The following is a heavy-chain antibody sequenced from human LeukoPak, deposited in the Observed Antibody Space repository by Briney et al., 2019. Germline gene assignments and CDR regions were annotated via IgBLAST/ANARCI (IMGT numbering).Heavy chain of an antibody. Sequence: GESLRISCKGPGYSFTTYWISWVRQMPGEGPEWMGRIHPSDSDTNYSPSFQGHVTFSTDKSISTAYLQWTSLKASDTAIYFCARHYYNDNTLLDFWGQGTLVTVSS. CDR1: GYSFTTYW. J-gene: IGHJ4*02. D-gene: IGHD3-22*01. V-gene: IGHV5-10-1*01. CDR3: ARHYYNDNTLLDF. CDR2: IHPSDSDT.